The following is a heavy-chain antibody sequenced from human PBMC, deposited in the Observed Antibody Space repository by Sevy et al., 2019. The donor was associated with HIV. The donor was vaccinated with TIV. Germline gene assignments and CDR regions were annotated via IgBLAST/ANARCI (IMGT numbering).Heavy chain of an antibody. D-gene: IGHD3-22*01. Sequence: ASVKVSCKASGYTFTGYYMHWVRQAPGQGLEWMGWINPNSGGTNYAQKFQGRVTMTRDTSISTAYMGLSRLRSDDTAVYYCARGGGGTVEYYYDSSGYFNWFDPWGQGTLVTVSS. CDR2: INPNSGGT. CDR3: ARGGGGTVEYYYDSSGYFNWFDP. V-gene: IGHV1-2*02. CDR1: GYTFTGYY. J-gene: IGHJ5*02.